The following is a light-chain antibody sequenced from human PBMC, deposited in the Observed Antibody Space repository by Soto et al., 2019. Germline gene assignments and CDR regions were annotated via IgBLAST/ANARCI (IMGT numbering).Light chain of an antibody. V-gene: IGLV4-69*01. CDR1: SGHSNYA. CDR3: QTWDTGIVV. J-gene: IGLJ2*01. CDR2: VNSDGSH. Sequence: QTVVTQSPSASASLGASVKLTCTLSSGHSNYAIAWHQQQPEKGPRYLMKVNSDGSHSKGDGIPDRFSGSSSGAERYLTIASLLSEDEAEYYCQTWDTGIVVFGGGTKLTVL.